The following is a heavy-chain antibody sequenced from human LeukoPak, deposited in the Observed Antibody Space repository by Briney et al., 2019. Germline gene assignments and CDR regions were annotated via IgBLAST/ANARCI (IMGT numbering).Heavy chain of an antibody. Sequence: GASVKVSCKASGYTFTGYYMHWVRQAPGQGLEWMGWINPNSGGTNYAQKSQGRVTMTRDTSISTAYMELSRLRSDDTAVYYCARDDSRGVVPAAPNWFDPWGQGTLVTVSS. D-gene: IGHD2-2*01. J-gene: IGHJ5*02. V-gene: IGHV1-2*02. CDR3: ARDDSRGVVPAAPNWFDP. CDR2: INPNSGGT. CDR1: GYTFTGYY.